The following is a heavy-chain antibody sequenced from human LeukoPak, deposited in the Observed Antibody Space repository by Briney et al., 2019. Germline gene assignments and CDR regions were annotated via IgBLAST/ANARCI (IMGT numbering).Heavy chain of an antibody. V-gene: IGHV1-46*01. CDR1: GYTFTAYY. CDR3: ARDQEGFDY. CDR2: IYPRDGST. Sequence: ASVKVSCKASGYTFTAYYIHWVRQAPGQGLEWMGMIYPRDGSTSYAQKFQGRVTVTRDTSTSTVHMELSGLRSEDTAVYYCARDQEGFDYWGQGTLVTVSS. J-gene: IGHJ4*02.